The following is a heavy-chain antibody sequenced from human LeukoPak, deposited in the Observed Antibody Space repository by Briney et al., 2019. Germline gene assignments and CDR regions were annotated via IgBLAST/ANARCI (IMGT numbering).Heavy chain of an antibody. CDR3: ARLITGTTTAFDI. CDR2: VYTSGST. V-gene: IGHV4-4*07. CDR1: GGSISGYY. D-gene: IGHD1-7*01. J-gene: IGHJ3*02. Sequence: SETLSLTCSVSGGSISGYYWTWIRQPAGKALVWSGRVYTSGSTHYNPSLKTRLTMSVDTSKNQFSLKLSSVTAADTAVYYCARLITGTTTAFDIWGQGTMVTVSS.